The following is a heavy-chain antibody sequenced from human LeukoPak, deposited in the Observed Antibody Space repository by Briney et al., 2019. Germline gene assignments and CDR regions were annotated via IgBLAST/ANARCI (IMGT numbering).Heavy chain of an antibody. J-gene: IGHJ6*02. V-gene: IGHV1-69*04. CDR1: GYTFTSYD. Sequence: ASVKVSCKASGYTFTSYDINWVRQAPGQGLEWMGRIIPILGIANYAQKFQGRVTITADKSTSTAYMELSSLRSEDTAVYYCARDSPIPDVWGQGTTVTVSS. CDR2: IIPILGIA. CDR3: ARDSPIPDV. D-gene: IGHD2-21*01.